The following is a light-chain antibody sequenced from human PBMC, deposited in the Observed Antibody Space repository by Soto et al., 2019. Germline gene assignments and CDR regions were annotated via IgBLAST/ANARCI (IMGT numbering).Light chain of an antibody. CDR2: KAS. J-gene: IGKJ4*01. V-gene: IGKV1-5*03. CDR1: QSISSW. CDR3: QQYNSSSLT. Sequence: DIQMTQSPSTLSASVGDRVTITCRASQSISSWLAWYQQKPGKAPKLLIYKASSLASGVPSRFSGSGSGTEFTLTISSLQPDDFATYYCQQYNSSSLTFGGGTKVEIK.